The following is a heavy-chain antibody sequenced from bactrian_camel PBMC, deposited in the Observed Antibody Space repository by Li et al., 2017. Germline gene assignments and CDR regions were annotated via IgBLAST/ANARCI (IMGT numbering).Heavy chain of an antibody. J-gene: IGHJ4*01. CDR2: ISRTGDI. CDR3: ALAWGSVCEAWSGYTE. D-gene: IGHD3*01. V-gene: IGHV3S53*01. Sequence: VQLVESGGGLVQPGGSLKLSCVVSGYRVGTAGMGWFRQAPGKERELVSTISRTGDIVYADFVKGRFTISLDTAKSTLYLQMNSLRPDDSGMYYCALAWGSVCEAWSGYTEWGRGTQVTVS. CDR1: GYRVGTAG.